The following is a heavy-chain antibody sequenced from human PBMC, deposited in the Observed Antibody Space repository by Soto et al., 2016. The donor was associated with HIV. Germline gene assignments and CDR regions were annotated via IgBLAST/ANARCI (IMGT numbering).Heavy chain of an antibody. CDR1: GFTFSSYS. J-gene: IGHJ6*03. V-gene: IGHV3-21*01. Sequence: EVQLVESGEAWSSLGSLRLSCAASGFTFSSYSMNWVRQAPGKGLEWVSSISSSSSYIYYADSVKGRFTISRDNAKNSLYLQMNSLRAEDTAVYYCARAGDDYYYYYYMDVWGKGTTVTVSS. CDR3: ARAGDDYYYYYYMDV. CDR2: ISSSSSYI.